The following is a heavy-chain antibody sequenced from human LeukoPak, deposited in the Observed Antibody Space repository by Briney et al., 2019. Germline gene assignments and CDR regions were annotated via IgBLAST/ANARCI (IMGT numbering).Heavy chain of an antibody. CDR3: ARAFNSIQPLDY. J-gene: IGHJ4*02. V-gene: IGHV1-46*01. CDR2: IHPDGGST. Sequence: ASVKVSCKASGYTFTGYCMHWVRQAPGHGLESMGYIHPDGGSTNYAQKFQGRVTMTSDMSTNTVYMELRSLRSEDTAMYYCARAFNSIQPLDYWGQGTLVTVSS. CDR1: GYTFTGYC. D-gene: IGHD4-11*01.